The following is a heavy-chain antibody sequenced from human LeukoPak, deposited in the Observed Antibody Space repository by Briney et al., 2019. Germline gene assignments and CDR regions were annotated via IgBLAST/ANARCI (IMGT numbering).Heavy chain of an antibody. V-gene: IGHV3-30*18. CDR3: AKDNVAAAGRYFDY. CDR1: GFTFSNYG. D-gene: IGHD6-13*01. J-gene: IGHJ4*02. CDR2: ISYDGSNK. Sequence: GRSLRLSCAASGFTFSNYGMHWVRQAPGKGLEWVALISYDGSNKYFADSVKGRFTISRDNSKNTLYLQMHSLRAEDTAVYYCAKDNVAAAGRYFDYWGQGTLVTVSS.